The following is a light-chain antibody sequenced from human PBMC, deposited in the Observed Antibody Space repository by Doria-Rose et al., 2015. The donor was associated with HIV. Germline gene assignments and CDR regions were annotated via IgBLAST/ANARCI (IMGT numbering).Light chain of an antibody. J-gene: IGKJ4*01. CDR3: QQYNSWPRT. CDR1: PSVSSN. V-gene: IGKV3-15*01. CDR2: GAS. Sequence: AALSLSPGERVTLSCPANPSVSSNLAWYQQKPGHPPRLLMYGASTRATGIPARFSGSGSGTDFTLTISSLQSEDFAVYYCQQYNSWPRTFGPGTKVEIK.